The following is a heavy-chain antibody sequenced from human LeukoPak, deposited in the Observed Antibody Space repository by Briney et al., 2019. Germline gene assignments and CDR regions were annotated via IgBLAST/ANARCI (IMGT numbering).Heavy chain of an antibody. D-gene: IGHD3-22*01. CDR1: GVTFSDYY. CDR2: ISSSGSTI. J-gene: IGHJ4*02. V-gene: IGHV3-11*01. CDR3: ASIDYYDSSGYYNNFDY. Sequence: GGSLRLSCAASGVTFSDYYMSWIREAPGKGLEWGSYISSSGSTIYYADSVKGRFTISRDNAKNSLYLQMNSLRAEDTGVYYCASIDYYDSSGYYNNFDYWGQGTLVTVSS.